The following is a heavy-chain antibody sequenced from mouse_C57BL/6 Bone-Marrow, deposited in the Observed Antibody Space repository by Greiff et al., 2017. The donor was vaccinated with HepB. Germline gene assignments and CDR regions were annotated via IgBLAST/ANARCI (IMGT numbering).Heavy chain of an antibody. V-gene: IGHV10-3*01. D-gene: IGHD2-3*01. J-gene: IGHJ3*01. CDR1: GFTFNTYA. Sequence: DVHLVESGGGLVQPKGSLKLSCAASGFTFNTYAMHWVRQAPGNGLEWVARIRSKSSNYATYYADSVKDRFTISRDDSQSMLYLQMNNLKTEDTAMYYCVRDGFYDGYQAWFAYWGQGTLVTVSA. CDR2: IRSKSSNYAT. CDR3: VRDGFYDGYQAWFAY.